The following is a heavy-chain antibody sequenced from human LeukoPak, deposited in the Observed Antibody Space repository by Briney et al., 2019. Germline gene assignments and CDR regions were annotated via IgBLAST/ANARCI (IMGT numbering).Heavy chain of an antibody. CDR2: MNPNSGNT. D-gene: IGHD3-22*01. CDR1: GYTFTGYD. Sequence: GASVKVSCKASGYTFTGYDINWVRQATGQGLEWMGWMNPNSGNTGYAQKFQGRVTMTRNTSISTAYMELSSLRSEDTAVYYCARGHWPKYYYDSILRGLGAFDIWGQGTMVTVSS. J-gene: IGHJ3*02. V-gene: IGHV1-8*01. CDR3: ARGHWPKYYYDSILRGLGAFDI.